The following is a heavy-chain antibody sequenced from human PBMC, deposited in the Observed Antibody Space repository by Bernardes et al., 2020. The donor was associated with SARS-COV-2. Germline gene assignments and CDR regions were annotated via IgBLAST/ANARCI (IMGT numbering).Heavy chain of an antibody. V-gene: IGHV4-34*01. CDR1: GGSFSGYY. D-gene: IGHD2-2*01. CDR2: INHSGST. Sequence: SETLSLTCAVYGGSFSGYYWSWIRQPPGKGLEWIGEINHSGSTNYNPSLKSRVTISVDTSKNQFSLKLSSVTAADTAVYYCARCVGFCSSTSCYEGAYYMDVCGQGTTVTGSS. J-gene: IGHJ6*03. CDR3: ARCVGFCSSTSCYEGAYYMDV.